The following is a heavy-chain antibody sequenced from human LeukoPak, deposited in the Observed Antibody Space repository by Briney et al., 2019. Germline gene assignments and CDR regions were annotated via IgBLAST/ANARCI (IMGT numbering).Heavy chain of an antibody. V-gene: IGHV3-48*01. CDR3: TTSRHSSSWYYNDY. J-gene: IGHJ4*02. CDR2: ISASSTII. Sequence: GGSLRLSCVGSGFTFSGNSMNWARQAPGRGLEWVSHISASSTIIHYADSVKGRVTISRDNAKNSVFLQMNRLRVEDTAVYYCTTSRHSSSWYYNDYWGQGILVTVS. D-gene: IGHD6-13*01. CDR1: GFTFSGNS.